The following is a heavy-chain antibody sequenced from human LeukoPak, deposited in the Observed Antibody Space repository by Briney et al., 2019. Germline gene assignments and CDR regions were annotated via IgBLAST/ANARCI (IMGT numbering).Heavy chain of an antibody. CDR2: ISAYNGNT. J-gene: IGHJ5*02. Sequence: ASVKVSCKASGYTFTSYGISWVRQAPGQGLEWMGWISAYNGNTNYAQKLQGRVTMTTDTSTSTAYMELRSLRSDDTAVYYCARLSGIPMDIVVVPAAIKGRYNWLDPWGQGTLVTVSS. V-gene: IGHV1-18*01. D-gene: IGHD2-2*03. CDR1: GYTFTSYG. CDR3: ARLSGIPMDIVVVPAAIKGRYNWLDP.